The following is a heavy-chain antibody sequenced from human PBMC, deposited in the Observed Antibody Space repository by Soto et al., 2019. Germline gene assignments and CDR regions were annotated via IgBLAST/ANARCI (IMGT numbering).Heavy chain of an antibody. J-gene: IGHJ5*02. Sequence: ESLKISCQGSGYTFTTYWISWVRQMPGKGLEWMGTIDPSDSYTKYSPSFLGHVIISVDKSISTAYLQWDSLRASDTAMYYCARPYSNSVKNWLDPWGQGTLVTVYS. D-gene: IGHD4-4*01. CDR2: IDPSDSYT. CDR1: GYTFTTYW. V-gene: IGHV5-10-1*01. CDR3: ARPYSNSVKNWLDP.